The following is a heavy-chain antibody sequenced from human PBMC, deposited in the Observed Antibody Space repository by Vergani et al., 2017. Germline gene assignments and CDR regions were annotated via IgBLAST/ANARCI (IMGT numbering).Heavy chain of an antibody. CDR1: GFTVSSNE. CDR3: GGSGSYREINY. J-gene: IGHJ4*02. V-gene: IGHV3-38-3*01. Sequence: EVQMVESRGVLVQPGGSLRLSCAASGFTVSSNEMTWVRQAPGKGLEWVSSISGGSSYYADSRKGRFTISRDNSKNTLYLQMNSLRAEDTAVYYCGGSGSYREINYWGQGTLVTVSS. CDR2: ISGGSS. D-gene: IGHD3-10*01.